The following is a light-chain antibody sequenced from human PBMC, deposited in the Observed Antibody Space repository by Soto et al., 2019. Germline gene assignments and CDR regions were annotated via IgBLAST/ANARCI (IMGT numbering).Light chain of an antibody. CDR1: ERISSW. CDR3: QQYYSYSPWT. J-gene: IGKJ1*01. Sequence: DIQMTQSPSTLSASVGDRVTITCRASERISSWLAWYQQKPGKAPKLLIYKASRLRSGVPSRFRGSGCGTEFTLIISSGQPADVATYYYQQYYSYSPWTFGQGTKVEIK. CDR2: KAS. V-gene: IGKV1-5*03.